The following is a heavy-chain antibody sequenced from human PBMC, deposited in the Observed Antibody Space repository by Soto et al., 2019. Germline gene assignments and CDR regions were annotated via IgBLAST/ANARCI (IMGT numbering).Heavy chain of an antibody. CDR1: GGSISSYY. Sequence: QVQLQESGPGLVKPSETLSLTCTVSGGSISSYYWSWIRQPPGKGLEWIGYIYYSGSTNYNPSLKSRVTRSVDTSKNQFSLKLSSVTAADTAVYYCARTTISPYYWFDPWGQGTLVTVSS. V-gene: IGHV4-59*01. CDR3: ARTTISPYYWFDP. D-gene: IGHD3-10*01. J-gene: IGHJ5*02. CDR2: IYYSGST.